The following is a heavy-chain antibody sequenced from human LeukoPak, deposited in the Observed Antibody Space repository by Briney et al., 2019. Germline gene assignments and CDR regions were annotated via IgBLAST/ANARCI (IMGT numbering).Heavy chain of an antibody. Sequence: GASVKVSCKASRGTFSSYAISWVRQAPGQGLEWMGGIIPIFGTANYAQKFQGRVTITADESTSTAYMELSSLRSEDAAVYYCARVGDSSGYYSDYWGQGTLVTVSS. CDR3: ARVGDSSGYYSDY. CDR2: IIPIFGTA. CDR1: RGTFSSYA. V-gene: IGHV1-69*13. J-gene: IGHJ4*02. D-gene: IGHD3-22*01.